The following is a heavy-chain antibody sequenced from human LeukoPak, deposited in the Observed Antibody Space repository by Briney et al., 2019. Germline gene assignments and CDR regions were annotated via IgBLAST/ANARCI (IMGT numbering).Heavy chain of an antibody. D-gene: IGHD3-10*01. V-gene: IGHV4-59*01. J-gene: IGHJ4*02. Sequence: SETLSLTCTVSGGSISSYYWSWVRQPPGKGLEWIGFIYYSGSTNYNPSLKSRVPISVGTSKKQFSLKLSSVSTADTAVYYCARYLDFYGSGSYYSPSFFDYWGQGTLVTVSS. CDR3: ARYLDFYGSGSYYSPSFFDY. CDR1: GGSISSYY. CDR2: IYYSGST.